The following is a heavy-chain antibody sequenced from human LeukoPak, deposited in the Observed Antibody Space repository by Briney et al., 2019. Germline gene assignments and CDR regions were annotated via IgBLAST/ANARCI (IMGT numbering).Heavy chain of an antibody. Sequence: PGRSLRLSCAASGFTFDDYAMHWVRQAPGKGLEWVSGISWNSGSIGYADSVKGRFTISRDNAKNSLYLQMNSLRAEDMALYYCAKADGYDSSGYPVYWGQGTLVTVSS. CDR1: GFTFDDYA. D-gene: IGHD3-22*01. CDR3: AKADGYDSSGYPVY. V-gene: IGHV3-9*03. J-gene: IGHJ4*02. CDR2: ISWNSGSI.